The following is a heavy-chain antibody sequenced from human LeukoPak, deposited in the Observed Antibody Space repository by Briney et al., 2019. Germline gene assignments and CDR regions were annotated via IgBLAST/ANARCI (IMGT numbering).Heavy chain of an antibody. CDR1: GESFSGYY. D-gene: IGHD6-19*01. Sequence: SETLSLTCAVYGESFSGYYWNWIRQPPGKGLEWIGEINHSGTTNYNPSLKSRVTISVDTSKNQFSLKLSSVTAADTAVYYCARWGRWLVPDSWGQGTLVTVSS. CDR2: INHSGTT. J-gene: IGHJ4*02. V-gene: IGHV4-34*01. CDR3: ARWGRWLVPDS.